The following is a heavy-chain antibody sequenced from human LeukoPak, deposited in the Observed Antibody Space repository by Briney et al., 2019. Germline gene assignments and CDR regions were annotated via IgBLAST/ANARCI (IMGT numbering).Heavy chain of an antibody. CDR1: GYSFSNYS. D-gene: IGHD3-16*01. J-gene: IGHJ3*01. Sequence: AESMEFCNTCSGYSFSNYSTGWEPQMPGKGLEWMGMIYPADSDTRYRPSFQGQVTISADTSTSPAYLQWISLKASDTAIYHCASDYVYPNIAFPVWPLLTMVKVSS. CDR2: IYPADSDT. CDR3: ASDYVYPNIAFPV. V-gene: IGHV5-51*01.